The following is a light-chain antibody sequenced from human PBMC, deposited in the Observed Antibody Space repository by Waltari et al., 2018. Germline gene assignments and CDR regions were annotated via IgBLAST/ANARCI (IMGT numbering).Light chain of an antibody. CDR1: QSLGGTY. CDR3: QQYGSSLPIT. V-gene: IGKV3-20*01. CDR2: GAS. Sequence: EIVLTQSPGTLSLSPGERATLSCRARQSLGGTYFAWFQQKPGQAPRLLHYGASSRATGIPDRFSGSGSGTDFTLTINRLEPDDFAVYHCQQYGSSLPITFGQGTRLEIK. J-gene: IGKJ5*01.